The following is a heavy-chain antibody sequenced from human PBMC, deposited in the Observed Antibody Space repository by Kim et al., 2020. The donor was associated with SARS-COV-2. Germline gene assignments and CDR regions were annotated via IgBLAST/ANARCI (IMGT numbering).Heavy chain of an antibody. Sequence: SVKVSCKASGGTFSSYAISWVRQAPGQGLEWMGRIIPILGIANYAQKFQGRVTITADKSTSTAYMELSSLRSEDTAVYYCARDHVDTAMAFDYWGQGTLVTVSS. CDR3: ARDHVDTAMAFDY. V-gene: IGHV1-69*04. CDR2: IIPILGIA. CDR1: GGTFSSYA. J-gene: IGHJ4*02. D-gene: IGHD5-18*01.